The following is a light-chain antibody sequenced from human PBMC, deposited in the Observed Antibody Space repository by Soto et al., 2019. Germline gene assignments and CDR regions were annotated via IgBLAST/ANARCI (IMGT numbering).Light chain of an antibody. J-gene: IGLJ2*01. CDR1: SSDVGSYNY. CDR3: SSYTSSRTLV. CDR2: EVS. V-gene: IGLV2-14*01. Sequence: QSALTQPASVSGSPGQSITISCTGTSSDVGSYNYVSWYQQHPGKAPKLMIYEVSNRPSGVSNRFSGSKSGNTASLTISGLQAEDEAYYYCSSYTSSRTLVFGGGTKLTVL.